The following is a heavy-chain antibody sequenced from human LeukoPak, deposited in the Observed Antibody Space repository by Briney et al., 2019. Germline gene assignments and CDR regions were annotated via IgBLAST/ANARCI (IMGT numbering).Heavy chain of an antibody. V-gene: IGHV3-30-3*01. CDR1: GFTFSSYA. Sequence: PGRSLRLSCAASGFTFSSYAMHWVRQAPGKGLEWVAVISYDGSNKYYADSVKGRFTISRDNSKNTLYLQMNSLRAEDTAVYYCARDLSGDIVEVPAAMCLDYWGQGTLVTVSS. D-gene: IGHD2-2*01. J-gene: IGHJ4*02. CDR3: ARDLSGDIVEVPAAMCLDY. CDR2: ISYDGSNK.